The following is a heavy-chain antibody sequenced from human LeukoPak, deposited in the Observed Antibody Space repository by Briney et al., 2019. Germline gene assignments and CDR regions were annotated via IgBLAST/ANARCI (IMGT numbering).Heavy chain of an antibody. D-gene: IGHD1-14*01. Sequence: ASVKVSCTASGGTFSSYAISWVRQAPGQGLEWMGGIIPIFGTANYAQKFQGRVTITADESTSTAYMELSSLRSEDTAVYYCARDGPGAVFDYWGQGTLVTVSS. CDR1: GGTFSSYA. J-gene: IGHJ4*02. CDR2: IIPIFGTA. CDR3: ARDGPGAVFDY. V-gene: IGHV1-69*13.